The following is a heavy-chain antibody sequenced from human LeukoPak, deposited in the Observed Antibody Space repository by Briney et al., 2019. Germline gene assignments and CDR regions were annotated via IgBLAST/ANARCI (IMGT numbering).Heavy chain of an antibody. Sequence: SETLSLTCTVSGGSISSYYWSWIRQPPGKGLEWIGYIYYSGSTNYNPSLKSRVTISVDTSKNQFSLKLSSVTAADTAVYYCARLVLRLGELSLVFDYWGQGTLVTVSS. CDR1: GGSISSYY. V-gene: IGHV4-59*12. CDR3: ARLVLRLGELSLVFDY. CDR2: IYYSGST. D-gene: IGHD3-16*02. J-gene: IGHJ4*02.